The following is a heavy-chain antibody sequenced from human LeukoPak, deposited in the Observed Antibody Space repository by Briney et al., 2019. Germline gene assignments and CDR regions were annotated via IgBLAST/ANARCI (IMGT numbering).Heavy chain of an antibody. CDR1: GGSFSGYY. Sequence: PSETLSLTCAVYGGSFSGYYWSWIRQPPGKGLEWIGEINHSGSTNYNPSLKSRVTISVDTSKNQFSLKLSSVTAADTAVYYCARRSSGYYYSVDYWGQGTLVTVSS. V-gene: IGHV4-34*01. CDR3: ARRSSGYYYSVDY. D-gene: IGHD3-22*01. J-gene: IGHJ4*02. CDR2: INHSGST.